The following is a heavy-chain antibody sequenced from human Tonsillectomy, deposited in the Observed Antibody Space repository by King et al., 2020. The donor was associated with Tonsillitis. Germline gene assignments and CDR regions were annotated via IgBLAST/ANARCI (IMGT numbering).Heavy chain of an antibody. J-gene: IGHJ3*01. CDR1: GYSFTNNW. CDR2: IYPGDSES. V-gene: IGHV5-51*03. Sequence: EVQLVESRAEVKKPGESLKISCKVSGYSFTNNWIAWVRRMPGKGLEWMGNIYPGDSESRYSPSFKGQVTISADKSNTTAYLQWSSLKASDTAMYYCARLDDRTGYYERSAFDFWGQGTMVTVSS. CDR3: ARLDDRTGYYERSAFDF. D-gene: IGHD3-22*01.